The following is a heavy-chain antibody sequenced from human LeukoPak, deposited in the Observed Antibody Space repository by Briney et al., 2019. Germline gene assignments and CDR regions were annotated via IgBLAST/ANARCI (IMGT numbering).Heavy chain of an antibody. CDR1: GGTFSSYA. Sequence: SVKVSCKASGGTFSSYAISWVRQAPGQGLEWMGGIIPIFGTANYAQKFQGRVTITADKSTSTAYMELSSLRSEDTAVYYCASLYYYDNSGYYLGSRHFHHWGQGTLVTVSS. CDR2: IIPIFGTA. CDR3: ASLYYYDNSGYYLGSRHFHH. D-gene: IGHD3-22*01. V-gene: IGHV1-69*06. J-gene: IGHJ1*01.